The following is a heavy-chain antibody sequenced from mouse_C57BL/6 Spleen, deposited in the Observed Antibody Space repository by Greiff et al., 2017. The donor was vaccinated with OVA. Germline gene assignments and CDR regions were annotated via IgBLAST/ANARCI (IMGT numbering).Heavy chain of an antibody. CDR3: ARPYGHVRVYFDY. CDR2: IYPRDGST. J-gene: IGHJ2*01. CDR1: GYTFTSYD. D-gene: IGHD2-2*01. V-gene: IGHV1-85*01. Sequence: VQLQQSGPELVKPGASVKLSCKASGYTFTSYDINWVKQRPGQGLEWIGWIYPRDGSTKYNEKFKGKATLTVDTSSSTAYMELHSLTSEDSAVYFCARPYGHVRVYFDYWGQGTTLTVSS.